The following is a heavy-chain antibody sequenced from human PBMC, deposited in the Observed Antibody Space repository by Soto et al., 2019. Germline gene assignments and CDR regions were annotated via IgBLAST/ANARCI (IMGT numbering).Heavy chain of an antibody. CDR3: ARALWEVGGASDI. V-gene: IGHV4-30-2*01. CDR1: GGSISSGGYS. D-gene: IGHD1-26*01. CDR2: IYHSGST. Sequence: PSETLYLTCSVCGGSISSGGYSWSWIRQPPGKGLEWIGYIYHSGSTYYNPSLRSRVTISVDRSKDQFSLNLSSVTAADTAVYYCARALWEVGGASDIWGQGTMVTVSS. J-gene: IGHJ3*02.